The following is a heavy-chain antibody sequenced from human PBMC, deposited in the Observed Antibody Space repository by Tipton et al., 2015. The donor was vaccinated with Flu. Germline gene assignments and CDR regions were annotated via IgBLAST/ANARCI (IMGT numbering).Heavy chain of an antibody. J-gene: IGHJ3*02. V-gene: IGHV4-39*07. CDR1: GGSISSSSYY. D-gene: IGHD6-19*01. CDR3: ARGPKQWLEYDAFDI. CDR2: IYYSGST. Sequence: PSLTCTVSGGSISSSSYYWGWIRQPPGKGLEWIGSIYYSGSTYYNPSLKSRVTISVDTSKNQFSLKLSSVTAADTAVYYCARGPKQWLEYDAFDIWGQGTMVTVSS.